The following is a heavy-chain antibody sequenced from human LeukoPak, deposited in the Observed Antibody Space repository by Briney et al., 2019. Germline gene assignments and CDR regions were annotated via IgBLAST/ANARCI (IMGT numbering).Heavy chain of an antibody. CDR3: ARIPFYGDYTLDY. D-gene: IGHD4-17*01. V-gene: IGHV3-21*01. CDR1: GFTFSSYS. J-gene: IGHJ4*02. Sequence: GGSLRLSCAASGFTFSSYSMNWVRQAPGKGLEWVSSISSSSGYIYYADSVKGRFTISRDNAKNSLYLQMNSLRAEDTAVYYCARIPFYGDYTLDYWGQGTLVTVSS. CDR2: ISSSSGYI.